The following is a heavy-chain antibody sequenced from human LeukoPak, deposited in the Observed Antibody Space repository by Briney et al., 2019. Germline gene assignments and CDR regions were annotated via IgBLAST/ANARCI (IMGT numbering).Heavy chain of an antibody. CDR3: ARAGPSSSWHQFDY. J-gene: IGHJ4*02. CDR2: IYSGGRT. V-gene: IGHV3-66*01. Sequence: GGSLRLSCAASGFTVSRNYMSWVRQAPGKGLEWLSVIYSGGRTYYADSVKGRFTISRDNSKNTLYLQMNRLRAEDTAVYYCARAGPSSSWHQFDYWGQGTLVTVSS. D-gene: IGHD6-13*01. CDR1: GFTVSRNY.